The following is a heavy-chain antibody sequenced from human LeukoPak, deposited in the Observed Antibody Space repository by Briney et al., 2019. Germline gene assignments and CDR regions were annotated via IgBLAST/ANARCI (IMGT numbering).Heavy chain of an antibody. V-gene: IGHV4-34*01. CDR3: ARLRRYCSGGSCYLRFLFDY. Sequence: SETLSLTCAVYGGSFSGYYWSWIRQPPGKGLEWIGEINHSGSTNYNPSLKSRVTISVDTSKNQFSLKLSSVTAADTAVYYCARLRRYCSGGSCYLRFLFDYWGQGTLVTVSS. CDR2: INHSGST. D-gene: IGHD2-15*01. CDR1: GGSFSGYY. J-gene: IGHJ4*02.